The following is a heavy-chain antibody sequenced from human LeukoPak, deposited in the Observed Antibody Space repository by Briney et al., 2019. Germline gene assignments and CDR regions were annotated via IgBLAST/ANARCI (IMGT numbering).Heavy chain of an antibody. CDR1: GGSISSYY. CDR2: IYYSGST. CDR3: ARAKNYYGSGDFDY. J-gene: IGHJ4*02. Sequence: SETLSLTCTVSGGSISSYYWSWIRQPPGKGLEWIGYIYYSGSTNYNPPLKSRVTITVDTSKNQFSLKLSSVTAADTAVYYCARAKNYYGSGDFDYWGQGTLVTVSS. V-gene: IGHV4-59*01. D-gene: IGHD3-10*01.